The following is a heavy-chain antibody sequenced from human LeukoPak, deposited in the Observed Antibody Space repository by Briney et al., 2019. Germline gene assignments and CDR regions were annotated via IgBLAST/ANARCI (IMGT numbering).Heavy chain of an antibody. CDR3: ARPNCSSTSCYTPMHYGMDV. D-gene: IGHD2-2*01. CDR1: GYTFTSYY. J-gene: IGHJ6*02. Sequence: ASVKVSCKASGYTFTSYYMHWVRQAPGQGLEWMGIISPSGGSTSYAQKFQGRVTMTRDTSTSTVYMELSSLRSEGTAVYYCARPNCSSTSCYTPMHYGMDVWGQGTTVTVSS. V-gene: IGHV1-46*01. CDR2: ISPSGGST.